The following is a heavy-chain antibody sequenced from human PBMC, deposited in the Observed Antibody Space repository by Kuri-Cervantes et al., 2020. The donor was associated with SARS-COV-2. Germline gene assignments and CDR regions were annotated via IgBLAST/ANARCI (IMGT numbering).Heavy chain of an antibody. V-gene: IGHV3-30*02. D-gene: IGHD6-19*01. CDR3: AKDRSSGWPNYYYYGMDV. J-gene: IGHJ6*02. Sequence: GGSLRLSCAASAFRGYGMHWVRQAPGKGLEWVAFIRYDGSNKYYADSVKGRFTISRDNSKNTLYLQMNSLRAEDTAVYYCAKDRSSGWPNYYYYGMDVWGQGTTVTVSS. CDR1: AFRGYG. CDR2: IRYDGSNK.